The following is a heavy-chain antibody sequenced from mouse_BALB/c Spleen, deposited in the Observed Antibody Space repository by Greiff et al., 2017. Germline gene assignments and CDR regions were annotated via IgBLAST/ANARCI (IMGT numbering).Heavy chain of an antibody. D-gene: IGHD1-3*01. J-gene: IGHJ2*01. Sequence: VQLQQSGPELVKPGASVKISCKASGYAFSSSWMNWVKQRPGQGLEWIGRIYPGDGDTNYNGKFKGKATLTADKSSSTAYMQLSSLTSVDSAVYFCASNYYFDYWGQGTTLTVSS. CDR3: ASNYYFDY. V-gene: IGHV1-82*01. CDR2: IYPGDGDT. CDR1: GYAFSSSW.